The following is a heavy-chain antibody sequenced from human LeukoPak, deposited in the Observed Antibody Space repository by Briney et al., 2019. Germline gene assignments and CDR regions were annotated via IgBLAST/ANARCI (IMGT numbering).Heavy chain of an antibody. J-gene: IGHJ5*02. CDR1: GFTFSGYW. CDR2: INPDGGIT. D-gene: IGHD1-26*01. Sequence: GGSLRLSCAVSGFTFSGYWMYWVRQAPGKGLEWVSRINPDGGITNYADSVKGRFTISRDNAENTVHLQMNSLRGDDTAVYYCVRGAVGTGVWFDPWGQGTLVTVSS. V-gene: IGHV3-74*01. CDR3: VRGAVGTGVWFDP.